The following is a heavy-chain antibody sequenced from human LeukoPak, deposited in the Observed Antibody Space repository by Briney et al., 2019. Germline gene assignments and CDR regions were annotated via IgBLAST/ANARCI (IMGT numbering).Heavy chain of an antibody. V-gene: IGHV4-4*02. CDR2: IYHSGST. Sequence: SETLSLTCAVSGGSISSSNWWSWVRQPPGKGLEWIGEIYHSGSTNYNPSLKSRVTISVDTSKNQFSLKLSSVTAADTAVYYCARDGGVLWFGEALYVPRWNFDLWGRGTLVTVSS. D-gene: IGHD3-10*01. CDR3: ARDGGVLWFGEALYVPRWNFDL. CDR1: GGSISSSNW. J-gene: IGHJ2*01.